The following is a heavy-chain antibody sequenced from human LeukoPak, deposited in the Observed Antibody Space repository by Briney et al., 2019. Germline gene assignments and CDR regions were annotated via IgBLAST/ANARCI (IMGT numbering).Heavy chain of an antibody. CDR2: IYYSGST. D-gene: IGHD6-25*01. J-gene: IGHJ5*02. CDR3: ARHPGVIAGAKFDP. V-gene: IGHV4-59*08. CDR1: GGSISSYY. Sequence: SETLSLTCTVSGGSISSYYWSWIRQPPGKGLEWIGYIYYSGSTNYNPSLKSRVTISVDASKNQFSLKLSSVTAADTAVYYCARHPGVIAGAKFDPWGQGTLVTVSS.